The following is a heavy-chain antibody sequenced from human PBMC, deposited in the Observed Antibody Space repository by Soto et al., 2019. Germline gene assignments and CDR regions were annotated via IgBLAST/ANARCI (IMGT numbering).Heavy chain of an antibody. V-gene: IGHV3-23*01. CDR2: ISGGGGST. CDR3: AKDYNGTRNFDY. Sequence: EVLLLESGGGLVQPGGSLKLSCAASGFTFNNYAMTWVRQTPGKGLEWVSAISGGGGSTYYADSVKGRFTISRDNSKNALYLQMNSLRVEDTAIYYCAKDYNGTRNFDYWGQGTLVTVSS. J-gene: IGHJ4*02. CDR1: GFTFNNYA. D-gene: IGHD1-20*01.